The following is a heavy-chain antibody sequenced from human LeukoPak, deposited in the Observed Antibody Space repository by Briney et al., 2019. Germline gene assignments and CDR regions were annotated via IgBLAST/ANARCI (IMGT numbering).Heavy chain of an antibody. CDR3: ASQITMIVVVITPLAY. Sequence: GGSLRLSCAASGFTFSSYAMSWVRQAPGKGLEWVSAISGSGGSTYYADSVKGRFTISRDNSKNTLYLQMNSLRAEDTAVYYCASQITMIVVVITPLAYWGQGTLVTVSS. J-gene: IGHJ4*02. V-gene: IGHV3-23*01. CDR1: GFTFSSYA. D-gene: IGHD3-22*01. CDR2: ISGSGGST.